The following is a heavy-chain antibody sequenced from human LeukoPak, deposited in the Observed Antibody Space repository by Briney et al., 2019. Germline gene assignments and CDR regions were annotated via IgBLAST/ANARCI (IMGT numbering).Heavy chain of an antibody. CDR1: GFTFSSYG. Sequence: PGGSLRLSCAASGFTFSSYGMHWVRQAPGKGLQWVSGISGSGGYTYYADSVKGRFTISRDNSRNTLYLQMNSLRVEDTAVYYCAKERRTLVRGVPSRDDAFDIWGQGTMVTVSS. CDR3: AKERRTLVRGVPSRDDAFDI. V-gene: IGHV3-23*01. CDR2: ISGSGGYT. D-gene: IGHD3-10*01. J-gene: IGHJ3*02.